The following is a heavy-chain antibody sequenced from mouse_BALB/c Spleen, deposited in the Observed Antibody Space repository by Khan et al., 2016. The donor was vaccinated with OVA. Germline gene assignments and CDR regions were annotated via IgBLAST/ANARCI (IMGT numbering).Heavy chain of an antibody. CDR3: ARINA. Sequence: VQLKESGAELVKPGASVKLSCTASGFNIKDTYMHWVKQRPEQGLEWIGRIDPANGNTKYDPKFQGKATITADTSSNTAYLQLSLTSEDTAVYYCARINAWGQGTTLTVSS. V-gene: IGHV14-3*02. CDR1: GFNIKDTY. CDR2: IDPANGNT. J-gene: IGHJ2*01.